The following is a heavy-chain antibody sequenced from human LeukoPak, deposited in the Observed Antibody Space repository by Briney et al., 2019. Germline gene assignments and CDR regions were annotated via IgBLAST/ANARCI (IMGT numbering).Heavy chain of an antibody. CDR1: GFTFSSYA. Sequence: GGSLRLSCAASGFTFSSYAMSWVRQAPGKGLEWVSAIIGSGGSTYYADSVKGRFTISRDNSKNTLYLQMNSLRAEDTAVYYCAKEDDYVWGSYRYDAFDYWGQGTLVTVSS. CDR2: IIGSGGST. J-gene: IGHJ4*02. CDR3: AKEDDYVWGSYRYDAFDY. D-gene: IGHD3-16*02. V-gene: IGHV3-23*01.